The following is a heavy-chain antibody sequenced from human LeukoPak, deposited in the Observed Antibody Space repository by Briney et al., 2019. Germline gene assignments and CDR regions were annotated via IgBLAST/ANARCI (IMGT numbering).Heavy chain of an antibody. J-gene: IGHJ4*02. CDR3: ARAQSNQMATKI. CDR1: GGSISSGVYY. Sequence: SETLSLTCTVSGGSISSGVYYWGWVRQPPGKGLEWIGSIYYSGSTYYNPSLKSRVTISVDTSKNQFSLKLSSVTAADTAVYYCARAQSNQMATKIWGQGTLVTASS. D-gene: IGHD5-24*01. V-gene: IGHV4-39*07. CDR2: IYYSGST.